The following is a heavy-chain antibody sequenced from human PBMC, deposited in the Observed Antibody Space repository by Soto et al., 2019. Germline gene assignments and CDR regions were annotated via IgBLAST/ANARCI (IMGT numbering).Heavy chain of an antibody. V-gene: IGHV3-11*01. CDR1: GFTFSDYY. D-gene: IGHD3-9*01. CDR2: ISSSGSTI. Sequence: GGSLRLSCAASGFTFSDYYMSWIRQAPGKGLEWVSYISSSGSTIYYADSVKGRFTISRDNAKNSLYLQMNSLRAEDTAVYYCARDPGVLRYFDRPYYFDYWGQGTLVTVSS. J-gene: IGHJ4*02. CDR3: ARDPGVLRYFDRPYYFDY.